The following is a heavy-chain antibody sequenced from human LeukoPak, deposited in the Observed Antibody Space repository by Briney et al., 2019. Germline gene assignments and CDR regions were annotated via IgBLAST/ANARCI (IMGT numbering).Heavy chain of an antibody. Sequence: GGSLRLSCAASGFTFSSYAMSWVRQAPGKGLEWVSAISGSGGSTYYAASVKGRSTIYRANSKNTLYLQMNSLRDEATAVYYCAKDPRSPYSGFSWFDPWGQGTLVTVSS. CDR3: AKDPRSPYSGFSWFDP. CDR1: GFTFSSYA. V-gene: IGHV3-23*01. J-gene: IGHJ5*02. CDR2: ISGSGGST. D-gene: IGHD2-15*01.